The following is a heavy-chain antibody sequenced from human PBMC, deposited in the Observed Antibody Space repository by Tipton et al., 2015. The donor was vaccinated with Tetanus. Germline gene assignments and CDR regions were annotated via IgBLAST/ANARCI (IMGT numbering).Heavy chain of an antibody. D-gene: IGHD3-3*02. CDR3: AKDHFRDAFDI. J-gene: IGHJ3*02. CDR2: IGVSGHT. Sequence: SLRLSCAASGFTFSSYPMSWVRQAPGKGLEWVSTIGVSGHTYYADSVKGRFTISRDNSKNTLYLQMNSLRAEDTAVYYCAKDHFRDAFDIWGQGTMVTVSS. CDR1: GFTFSSYP. V-gene: IGHV3-23*01.